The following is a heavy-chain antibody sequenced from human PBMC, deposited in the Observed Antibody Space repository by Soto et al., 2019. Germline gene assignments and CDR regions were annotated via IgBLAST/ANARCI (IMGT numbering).Heavy chain of an antibody. V-gene: IGHV4-30-4*01. Sequence: SETLSLTCTVSGGSISSGDYYWSWIRQPPGKGLEWIGYIYYSGSTYYNPSLKSRVTISVDTSKNRFSLKLSSVTAADTAVYYCARVNILSRVEQAFDYWGQGTLVTVSS. D-gene: IGHD1-1*01. J-gene: IGHJ4*02. CDR2: IYYSGST. CDR3: ARVNILSRVEQAFDY. CDR1: GGSISSGDYY.